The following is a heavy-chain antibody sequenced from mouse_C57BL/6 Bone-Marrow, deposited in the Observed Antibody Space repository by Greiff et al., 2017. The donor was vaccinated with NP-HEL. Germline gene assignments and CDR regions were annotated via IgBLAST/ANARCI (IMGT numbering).Heavy chain of an antibody. J-gene: IGHJ1*03. CDR2: ISYSGST. D-gene: IGHD2-5*01. Sequence: EVKLMESGPGMVKPSQSLSLTCTVTGYSITSGYDWHWIRHFPGNKLEWMGYISYSGSTNYNPSLKSRISITHDTSKNHFFLKLNSVTTEDTATYYCARDRENYSNFWYFDVWGTGTTVTVSS. CDR1: GYSITSGYD. CDR3: ARDRENYSNFWYFDV. V-gene: IGHV3-1*01.